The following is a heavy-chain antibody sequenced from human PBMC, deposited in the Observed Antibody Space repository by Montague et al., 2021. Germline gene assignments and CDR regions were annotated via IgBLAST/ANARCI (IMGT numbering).Heavy chain of an antibody. V-gene: IGHV4-59*01. Sequence: SETLSLTCSVSGDSINGWCWRWIRQPPGKGLEWIGSVFYSGATNYNPSLKSRVTMSADTSKNQVSLKVNPVTAADTAVYYCARQGFYESGGFFIWGLGTLVTVSS. CDR1: GDSINGWC. CDR2: VFYSGAT. D-gene: IGHD3-22*01. CDR3: ARQGFYESGGFFI. J-gene: IGHJ4*02.